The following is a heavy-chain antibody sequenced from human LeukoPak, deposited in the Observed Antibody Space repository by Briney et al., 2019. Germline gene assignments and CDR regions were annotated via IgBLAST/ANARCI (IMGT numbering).Heavy chain of an antibody. J-gene: IGHJ4*02. CDR3: AREHDGLDY. CDR1: GGSVSSYY. Sequence: SETLSLTCTVSGGSVSSYYWSWIRQPPGKGLEWIGYIYYSGSTNYNPSLKSRVTISVDTSKNQFSLKLSSVTAADTAVYYCAREHDGLDYWGQGTLVTVSS. CDR2: IYYSGST. D-gene: IGHD1-1*01. V-gene: IGHV4-59*02.